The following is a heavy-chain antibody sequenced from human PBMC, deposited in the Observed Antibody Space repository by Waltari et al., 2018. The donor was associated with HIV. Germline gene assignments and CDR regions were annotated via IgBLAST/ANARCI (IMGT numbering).Heavy chain of an antibody. D-gene: IGHD3-10*01. CDR1: GYTFTGYY. CDR3: ARVDYYGSGSSSFDY. V-gene: IGHV1-2*02. CDR2: INPNSGGT. J-gene: IGHJ4*02. Sequence: QVQLVQSGAEVKKPGASVKVSCKASGYTFTGYYMHWVRQAPGQGLEWMGWINPNSGGTNYAQKFQGRVTMTRDTSISTAYMELSRLRSDDTAVYYCARVDYYGSGSSSFDYWGQGTLVTVSS.